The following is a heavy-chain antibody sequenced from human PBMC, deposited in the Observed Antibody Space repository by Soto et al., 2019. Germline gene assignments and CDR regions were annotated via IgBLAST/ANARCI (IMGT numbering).Heavy chain of an antibody. CDR1: GGSISSSNYY. D-gene: IGHD3-22*01. J-gene: IGHJ6*02. V-gene: IGHV4-39*07. Sequence: SETLSLTCTVSGGSISSSNYYWGWIRQPPGKGLEWIGYIYYSGNTEYNPSLKSRVTISVDTSKNQFSLKLSSVTAADTAVYYCARDWHYYDSSCYPRVYGMDVWGQGTTVTGSS. CDR3: ARDWHYYDSSCYPRVYGMDV. CDR2: IYYSGNT.